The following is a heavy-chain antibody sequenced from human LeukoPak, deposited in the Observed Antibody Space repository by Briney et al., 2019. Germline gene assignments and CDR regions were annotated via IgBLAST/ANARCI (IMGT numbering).Heavy chain of an antibody. CDR2: ISSSSGTI. CDR1: GFTFSSYS. D-gene: IGHD4-11*01. J-gene: IGHJ6*03. V-gene: IGHV3-48*01. Sequence: GGSLRLSCAASGFTFSSYSMKWVRQAPGKGLEWLSYISSSSGTIYYADSVKGRFTISRDNGENSLYLQMSSLRVEDTAVYYCARALQGSRGYMDVWGKGTTVTVSS. CDR3: ARALQGSRGYMDV.